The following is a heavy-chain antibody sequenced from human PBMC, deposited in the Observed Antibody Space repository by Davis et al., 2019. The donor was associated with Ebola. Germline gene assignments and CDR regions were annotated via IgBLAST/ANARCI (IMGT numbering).Heavy chain of an antibody. CDR3: ARAKTAVTQGLDY. V-gene: IGHV5-51*01. J-gene: IGHJ4*02. CDR2: MYPGDADA. CDR1: GYFFVNYW. D-gene: IGHD4-17*01. Sequence: PGGSLRLSCQGSGYFFVNYWIGWMRQTPEKGLEWMGIMYPGDADARYSPAFEGQIRMSVDKSVNTVYLQWISLKASDTAIYYCARAKTAVTQGLDYWGQGTQVTVSP.